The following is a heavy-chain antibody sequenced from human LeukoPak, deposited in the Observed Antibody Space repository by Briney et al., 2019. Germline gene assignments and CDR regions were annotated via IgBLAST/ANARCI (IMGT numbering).Heavy chain of an antibody. V-gene: IGHV3-23*01. CDR2: ISGSGGST. Sequence: GGSLRLSCAASGFTFSSYAMNWVRQAPGKGLEWVSAISGSGGSTYYVDSVKGRFTISRDNSKNTLFLQVSSLRAEDTAVYYCAKDRASYSGYDSLDYWGQGTLVTVSS. J-gene: IGHJ4*02. CDR1: GFTFSSYA. D-gene: IGHD5-12*01. CDR3: AKDRASYSGYDSLDY.